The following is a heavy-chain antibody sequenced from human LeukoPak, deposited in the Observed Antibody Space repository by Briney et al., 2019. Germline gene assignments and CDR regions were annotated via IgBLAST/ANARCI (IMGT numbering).Heavy chain of an antibody. D-gene: IGHD2-2*01. CDR3: ARQLGYCSSTSCYADKVDY. V-gene: IGHV4-39*01. CDR1: GGSISSSSYY. CDR2: IYYSGST. Sequence: PSETLSLTCTVSGGSISSSSYYWGWIRQPPGKGLEWIGSIYYSGSTYYNPSLKCRVTISVDTSKNQFSLKLSSVTAADTAVYYCARQLGYCSSTSCYADKVDYWGQGTLVTVSS. J-gene: IGHJ4*02.